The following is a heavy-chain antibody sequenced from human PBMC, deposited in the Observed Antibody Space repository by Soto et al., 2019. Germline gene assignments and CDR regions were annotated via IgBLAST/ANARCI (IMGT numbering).Heavy chain of an antibody. V-gene: IGHV3-23*01. CDR1: GFTFSSYA. J-gene: IGHJ4*02. Sequence: EVQLLESGGGLVQPGGSLRLSCAASGFTFSSYAMSWVRQAPGKGLEWVSAIGGSGGSTYYADSVKGRFTISRDNSKNTLYLQMNSLRAEDTAVYDCANGGGRIAAAGTFDYWGQGTLVTVSS. CDR3: ANGGGRIAAAGTFDY. CDR2: IGGSGGST. D-gene: IGHD6-13*01.